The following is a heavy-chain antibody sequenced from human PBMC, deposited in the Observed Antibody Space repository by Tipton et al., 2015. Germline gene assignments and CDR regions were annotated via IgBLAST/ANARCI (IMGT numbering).Heavy chain of an antibody. CDR1: GFTFSSYW. Sequence: SLRLSCAASGFTFSSYWMSWVRQAPGKGLGWVANIKEDGSEKFYVDSVKGRFTISRDNAKNSLYLQMNSLRAEDTAVYYCARNRGISHWGQGTLVTVSS. D-gene: IGHD3-16*01. J-gene: IGHJ4*02. CDR3: ARNRGISH. CDR2: IKEDGSEK. V-gene: IGHV3-7*03.